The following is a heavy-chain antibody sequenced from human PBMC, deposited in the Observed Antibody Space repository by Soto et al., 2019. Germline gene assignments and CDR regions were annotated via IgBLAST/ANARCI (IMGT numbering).Heavy chain of an antibody. CDR3: ARHYYDTSAYHFVGLDF. CDR1: GGSISSGNYY. Sequence: SETLSLTCTVSGGSISSGNYYWSWIHQPPGKGLEWIGYIYYSGTTYSNPSLNGRVTISVDTSKNQFSLKLSSVTAADTALHYCARHYYDTSAYHFVGLDFWGQGTLVTVSS. CDR2: IYYSGTT. V-gene: IGHV4-30-4*01. D-gene: IGHD3-22*01. J-gene: IGHJ4*02.